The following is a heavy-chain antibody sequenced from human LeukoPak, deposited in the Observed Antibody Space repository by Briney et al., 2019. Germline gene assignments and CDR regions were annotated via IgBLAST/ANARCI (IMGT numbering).Heavy chain of an antibody. J-gene: IGHJ4*02. CDR2: TYYRSKWYN. D-gene: IGHD2-21*02. CDR3: ASYNIAYCGGDCYSGDY. Sequence: SQTLSLTCAISGDSVSSNSAAWNWIRQSPSRGLEWLGRTYYRSKWYNDYAVSVKSRITINPDTSKNQFSLQLNSVTAADTAVYYCASYNIAYCGGDCYSGDYWGQGTLVTVSS. V-gene: IGHV6-1*01. CDR1: GDSVSSNSAA.